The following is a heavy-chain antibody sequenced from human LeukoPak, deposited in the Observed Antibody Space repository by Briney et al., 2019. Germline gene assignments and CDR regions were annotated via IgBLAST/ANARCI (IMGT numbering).Heavy chain of an antibody. J-gene: IGHJ5*02. Sequence: SVKVSCKASGGTFSNYPIIWVRQAPGRGLEWLGGIIPIYGAANYALMFQGRITLTAHESTATAYMELRSLTSDDTAMYFCATHTGGYNYWWFDIWGQGTLVSVSS. CDR2: IIPIYGAA. D-gene: IGHD5-24*01. CDR1: GGTFSNYP. CDR3: ATHTGGYNYWWFDI. V-gene: IGHV1-69*01.